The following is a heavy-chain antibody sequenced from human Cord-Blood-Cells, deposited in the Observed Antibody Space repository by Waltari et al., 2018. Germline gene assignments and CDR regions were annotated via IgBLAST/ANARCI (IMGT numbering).Heavy chain of an antibody. CDR2: IIPIFGTA. CDR3: ARLYYYDSSGYYNWFDP. D-gene: IGHD3-22*01. Sequence: QVQLVQSGAEVKKPGSSVKVSCKASGGTFSSHAISWVGQAPGQGLEWMGGIIPIFGTANYAQKFQGRVTITADESTSTAYMELSSLRSEDTAVYYCARLYYYDSSGYYNWFDPWGQGTLVTVSS. CDR1: GGTFSSHA. J-gene: IGHJ5*02. V-gene: IGHV1-69*01.